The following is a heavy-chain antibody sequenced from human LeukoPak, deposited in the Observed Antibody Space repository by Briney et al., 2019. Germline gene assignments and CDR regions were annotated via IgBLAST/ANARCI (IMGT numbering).Heavy chain of an antibody. Sequence: PSETLSLTCTVSGGSISSYYWSWIRQPAGKGLEWIGRIYTSGSTNYNPSLKSRVTMSVDTSKNQFSLKLSSVTAADTAVYYCARHPQGKDYYDSSGSLFDPWGQGTLVTVSS. D-gene: IGHD3-22*01. V-gene: IGHV4-4*07. J-gene: IGHJ5*02. CDR2: IYTSGST. CDR1: GGSISSYY. CDR3: ARHPQGKDYYDSSGSLFDP.